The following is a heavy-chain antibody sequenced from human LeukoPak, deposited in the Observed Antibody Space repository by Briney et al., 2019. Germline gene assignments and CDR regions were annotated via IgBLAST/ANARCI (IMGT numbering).Heavy chain of an antibody. J-gene: IGHJ6*02. CDR3: ARQVVEVQDNGMDV. CDR1: GGSISSGGYY. V-gene: IGHV4-31*03. Sequence: PSETLSLTCTVSGGSISSGGYYWSWIRQHPGKGLEWHGYIYYSGSTYYNPSLKSRVTISVDTSKNQFSLKLSSVTAADTAVYYCARQVVEVQDNGMDVGGQGTTVTVSS. CDR2: IYYSGST. D-gene: IGHD6-6*01.